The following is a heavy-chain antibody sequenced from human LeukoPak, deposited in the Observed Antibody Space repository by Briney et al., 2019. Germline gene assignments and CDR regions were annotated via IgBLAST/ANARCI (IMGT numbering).Heavy chain of an antibody. CDR3: ARVNYCSSTSCSSGAWYYYYGMDV. J-gene: IGHJ6*02. D-gene: IGHD2-2*01. Sequence: GGSLRLSCAASGFTFSSYSMNWVRQAPGKGLEWVSSISSSSSYIYYADSVKGRFTISRDNAKNSLYLRMNSLRAEDTAVYYCARVNYCSSTSCSSGAWYYYYGMDVWGQGTTVTVSS. V-gene: IGHV3-21*01. CDR1: GFTFSSYS. CDR2: ISSSSSYI.